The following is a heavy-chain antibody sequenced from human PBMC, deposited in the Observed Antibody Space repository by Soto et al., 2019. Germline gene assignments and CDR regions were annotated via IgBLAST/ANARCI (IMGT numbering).Heavy chain of an antibody. V-gene: IGHV4-39*01. CDR2: IYYSGST. D-gene: IGHD2-15*01. CDR3: ARHILSGGGTIDY. J-gene: IGHJ4*02. CDR1: GGSISSSSYY. Sequence: SETLSLTCTVSGGSISSSSYYWGWIRQPPGKGLEWIGSIYYSGSTYYNPSLKSRVTISVDTSKNQFSLKLSSVTAADTAVYYCARHILSGGGTIDYWGQGTLVTVSS.